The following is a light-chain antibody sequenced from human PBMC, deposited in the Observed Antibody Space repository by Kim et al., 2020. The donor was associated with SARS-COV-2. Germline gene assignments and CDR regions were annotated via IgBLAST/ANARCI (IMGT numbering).Light chain of an antibody. J-gene: IGLJ1*01. Sequence: VSPGQKASIASSGEKMGDKYTGWYQQKPGRAPVLVIYQDSKRPSGSPVRFSGANAGNTATLTISGTQAMDDADDYCQEGDSSTAYVFGTGTKVTVL. V-gene: IGLV3-1*01. CDR3: QEGDSSTAYV. CDR1: KMGDKY. CDR2: QDS.